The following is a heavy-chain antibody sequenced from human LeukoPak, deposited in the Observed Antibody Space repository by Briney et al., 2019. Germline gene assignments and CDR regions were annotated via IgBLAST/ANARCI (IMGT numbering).Heavy chain of an antibody. Sequence: ASVKVSCKASGYTFTGYYMHWVRQAPGQGLEWMGWISAYNGNTNYAQKLQGRVTMTTDTSTSTAYMELRSLRSDDTAVYYCASSWPNDSVDIWGQGTMVTVSS. CDR2: ISAYNGNT. CDR3: ASSWPNDSVDI. CDR1: GYTFTGYY. D-gene: IGHD6-13*01. J-gene: IGHJ3*02. V-gene: IGHV1-18*04.